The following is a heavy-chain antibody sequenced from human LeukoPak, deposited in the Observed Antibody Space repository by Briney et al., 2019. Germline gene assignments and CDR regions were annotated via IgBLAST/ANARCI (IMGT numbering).Heavy chain of an antibody. CDR2: IYHSGST. CDR3: ARHGVPGIAVAGVHWFDP. V-gene: IGHV4-38-2*01. D-gene: IGHD6-19*01. CDR1: GYSISSGYY. J-gene: IGHJ5*02. Sequence: SETLSLTCAVSGYSISSGYYWGWIRQPPGKGLEWIGSIYHSGSTYYNPSLKSRVTIPVDTSKNQFSLKLSSVTAADTAVYYCARHGVPGIAVAGVHWFDPWGQGTLVTVSS.